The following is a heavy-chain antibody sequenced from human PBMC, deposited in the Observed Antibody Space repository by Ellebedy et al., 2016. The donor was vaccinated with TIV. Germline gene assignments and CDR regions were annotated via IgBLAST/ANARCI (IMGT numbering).Heavy chain of an antibody. CDR3: ASDSSRMIRGVMKGWFDP. Sequence: AASVKVSCKASGVTFKKYAISWVRQAPGQGLEWMGGIIPLFGTANYAQKFQGRVTITADEFTNTAYMELSSLRSEDTAVYYCASDSSRMIRGVMKGWFDPWGQGTLVTVAS. J-gene: IGHJ5*02. CDR2: IIPLFGTA. CDR1: GVTFKKYA. D-gene: IGHD3-10*01. V-gene: IGHV1-69*13.